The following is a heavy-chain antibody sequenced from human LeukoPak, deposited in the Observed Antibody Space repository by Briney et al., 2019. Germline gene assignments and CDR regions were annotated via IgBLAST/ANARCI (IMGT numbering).Heavy chain of an antibody. CDR3: ASVRVSGYYARPYWYFDL. CDR1: GGSISSGGYY. V-gene: IGHV4-31*03. D-gene: IGHD3-22*01. J-gene: IGHJ2*01. CDR2: IYYSGST. Sequence: SQTLSLTCTVSGGSISSGGYYWSWIRQHPGKGLEWIGYIYYSGSTYYNPSLKSRVTISVDTSKNQSSLKLSSVTAADTAVYYCASVRVSGYYARPYWYFDLWGRGTLVTVSS.